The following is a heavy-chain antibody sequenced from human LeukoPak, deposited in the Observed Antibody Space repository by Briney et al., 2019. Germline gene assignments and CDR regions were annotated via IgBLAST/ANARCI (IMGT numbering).Heavy chain of an antibody. D-gene: IGHD6-6*01. V-gene: IGHV3-30-3*01. CDR2: ISYDGSNK. CDR1: GFTFSSYA. J-gene: IGHJ4*02. Sequence: PGRSLRLSCAASGFTFSSYAMHWVRQAPGKGPEWVAVISYDGSNKYYADSVKGRFTISRDNSKNTLYLQMNSLRAEDTAVYYCARYSSSSTWGQGTLVTVSS. CDR3: ARYSSSST.